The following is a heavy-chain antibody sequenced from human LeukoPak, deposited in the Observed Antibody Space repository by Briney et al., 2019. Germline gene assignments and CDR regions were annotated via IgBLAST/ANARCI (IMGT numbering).Heavy chain of an antibody. Sequence: SETLSLTCTVSGGSISSSSHYWGWIRQPPGKGLERIGSIYYSGSTYYNPSLKSRVTISVDTSKNQFSLKLSSVTAADTAVYYCARKVPDYYDSSPYYYSWFDPWGQGTLVTVSS. CDR1: GGSISSSSHY. V-gene: IGHV4-39*07. CDR2: IYYSGST. D-gene: IGHD3-22*01. J-gene: IGHJ5*02. CDR3: ARKVPDYYDSSPYYYSWFDP.